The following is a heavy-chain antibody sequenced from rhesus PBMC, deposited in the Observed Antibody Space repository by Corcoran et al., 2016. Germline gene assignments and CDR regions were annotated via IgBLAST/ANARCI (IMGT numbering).Heavy chain of an antibody. D-gene: IGHD1-1*01. CDR1: GGSISSNS. V-gene: IGHV4-173*01. CDR3: ASWNYIGDY. Sequence: QVQLQESGPGLVKPSETLSLTCAVSGGSISSNSWSGIRQPPGKGLEWIGRISGSGGSTYSNPSLKIRGTISTDTSNNQFSLKLSSVADADAAVYYCASWNYIGDYWGRGVLVTVS. J-gene: IGHJ4*01. CDR2: ISGSGGST.